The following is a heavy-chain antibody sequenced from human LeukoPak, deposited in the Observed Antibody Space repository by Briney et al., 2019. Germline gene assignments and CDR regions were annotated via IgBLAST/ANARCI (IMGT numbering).Heavy chain of an antibody. J-gene: IGHJ4*02. CDR3: AKGPVAFEDSSGYSDY. D-gene: IGHD3-22*01. V-gene: IGHV3-23*01. CDR1: GFTFSSYE. Sequence: PGGSLRLSCAASGFTFSSYEMNWVRQAPGKGLEWVSAISGSGGSTYYADSVKGRFTISRDNSKNTLYLQMNSLRAEDTAVYYCAKGPVAFEDSSGYSDYWGQGTLVTVSS. CDR2: ISGSGGST.